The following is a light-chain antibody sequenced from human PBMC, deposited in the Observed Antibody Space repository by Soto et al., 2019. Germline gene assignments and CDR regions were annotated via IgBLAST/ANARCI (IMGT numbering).Light chain of an antibody. CDR2: DVS. Sequence: QSALTQPASVSGSPGQPITISCTGTSSDVGGYNYVSWYQQHPGKAPKLMIYDVSNRPSGVSNRFSGSKSGNTASLTISGLQAEDEADYYCSSYTSSSTSFGTGTRSPS. CDR3: SSYTSSSTS. V-gene: IGLV2-14*03. CDR1: SSDVGGYNY. J-gene: IGLJ1*01.